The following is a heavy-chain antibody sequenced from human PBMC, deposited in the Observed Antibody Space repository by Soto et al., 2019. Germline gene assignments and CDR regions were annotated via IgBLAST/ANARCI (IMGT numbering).Heavy chain of an antibody. Sequence: PGGSLRLSCVASVFTFSRYVMTWVRQAPGKGLEWVSTINSNGGSTYYTDSVKGRFTISRDNSKNSLYLQMNGLRAEDTAVYFCARVPDLDYCSRTSCLYYFDYWGQGALVTVSS. D-gene: IGHD2-2*01. CDR2: INSNGGST. V-gene: IGHV3-23*01. J-gene: IGHJ4*02. CDR3: ARVPDLDYCSRTSCLYYFDY. CDR1: VFTFSRYV.